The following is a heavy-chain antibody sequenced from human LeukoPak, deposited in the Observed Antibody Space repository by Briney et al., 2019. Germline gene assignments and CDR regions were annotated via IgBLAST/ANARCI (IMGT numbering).Heavy chain of an antibody. CDR3: ARAVSLHRILLPDY. J-gene: IGHJ4*02. Sequence: GGSLRLSCAVSGFIFSSYALHWVRQAPGKGLQWVAVIEHDGSTKYYADPVKGRFTISRDNSKNTLYLQMSSLRAEDTALYYCARAVSLHRILLPDYWGQGTLVTVSS. V-gene: IGHV3-30-3*01. CDR2: IEHDGSTK. D-gene: IGHD5-18*01. CDR1: GFIFSSYA.